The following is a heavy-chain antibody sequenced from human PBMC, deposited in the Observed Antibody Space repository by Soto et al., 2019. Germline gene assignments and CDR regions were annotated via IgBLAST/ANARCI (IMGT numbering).Heavy chain of an antibody. CDR2: IYYSGST. Sequence: SETLSLTCAVYGGSFSGYYCGWIRQPPGKGLEWIGGIYYSGSTNYNPSLKSRVTISVDTSKNQFSLKLSSVTAADTAVYYCARGQNCSGGSCYSDYYYYYMEVWGKGTTVTVSS. V-gene: IGHV4-34*01. J-gene: IGHJ6*03. CDR3: ARGQNCSGGSCYSDYYYYYMEV. D-gene: IGHD2-15*01. CDR1: GGSFSGYY.